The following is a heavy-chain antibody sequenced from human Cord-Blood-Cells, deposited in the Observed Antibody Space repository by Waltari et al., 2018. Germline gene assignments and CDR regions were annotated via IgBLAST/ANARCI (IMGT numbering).Heavy chain of an antibody. D-gene: IGHD3-10*01. CDR2: VLPMAGTE. CDR3: ARKTQLNWFDP. J-gene: IGHJ5*02. V-gene: IGHV1-69*12. Sequence: QVQLVQSGAEVKKPGSSVKVSCKASGGTFSSYAISWVRQAPGQGLEWRGPVAHVERLVGLGGVLPMAGTENCAQKCQGRVTINADESTSTAYMELSSLRSEDPAVYYCARKTQLNWFDPWGQGTLVTVSS. CDR1: GGTFSSYA.